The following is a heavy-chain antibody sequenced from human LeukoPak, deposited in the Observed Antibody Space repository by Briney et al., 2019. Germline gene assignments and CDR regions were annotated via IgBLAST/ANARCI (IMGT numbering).Heavy chain of an antibody. CDR3: AREGSRDGYNWAYYGMDV. CDR2: ISGSGDGR. CDR1: GFTFSSCA. V-gene: IGHV3-23*01. Sequence: PGGSLRLSCAASGFTFSSCAMSWVRQAPGKGLEWVSLISGSGDGRYYADSVKGRFTISRDNSKNTLYLQMNSLRAEDTAVYYCAREGSRDGYNWAYYGMDVWGQGTTVTVSS. D-gene: IGHD5-24*01. J-gene: IGHJ6*02.